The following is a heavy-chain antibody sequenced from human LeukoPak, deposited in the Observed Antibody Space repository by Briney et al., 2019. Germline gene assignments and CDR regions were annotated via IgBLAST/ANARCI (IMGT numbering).Heavy chain of an antibody. CDR2: IYYSGST. J-gene: IGHJ4*02. CDR1: GGSFSGYY. CDR3: ARLSSVDRLGVDY. V-gene: IGHV4-59*08. Sequence: PSETLSLTCAVYGGSFSGYYWSWIRQPPGKGLEWIGYIYYSGSTNYNPSLKSRVTISVDTSKNQFSLKLSSVTAADTAVYYCARLSSVDRLGVDYWGQGTLVTVSS. D-gene: IGHD5-12*01.